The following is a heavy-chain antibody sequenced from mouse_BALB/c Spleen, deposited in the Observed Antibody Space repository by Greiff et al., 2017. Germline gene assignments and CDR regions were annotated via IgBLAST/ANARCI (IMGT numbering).Heavy chain of an antibody. CDR1: GCTFSSFG. CDR3: ARRGLYYGYPYAMDY. Sequence: EVQGVESGGGLVQPGGSRKLSCAASGCTFSSFGMHWVRQAPEKGLEWVAYISSGSSTIYYADTVKGRFTISRDNPKNTLFLQMTSLRSEDTAMYYCARRGLYYGYPYAMDYWGQGTSVTVSS. V-gene: IGHV5-17*02. CDR2: ISSGSSTI. J-gene: IGHJ4*01. D-gene: IGHD2-2*01.